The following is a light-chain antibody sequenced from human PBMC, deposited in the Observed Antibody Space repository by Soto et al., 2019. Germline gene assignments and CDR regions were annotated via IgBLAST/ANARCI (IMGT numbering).Light chain of an antibody. CDR3: QQYNKWPQT. Sequence: EIVLTQSPATMSVSPGETATLSCRASQSVSSSLAWYQQTPGRAPRLLIYGASTRATGTPARFSGVGSGTEFTLTISSLQSEDFAVYYCQQYNKWPQTFGQGTRLEIK. CDR2: GAS. CDR1: QSVSSS. J-gene: IGKJ5*01. V-gene: IGKV3-15*01.